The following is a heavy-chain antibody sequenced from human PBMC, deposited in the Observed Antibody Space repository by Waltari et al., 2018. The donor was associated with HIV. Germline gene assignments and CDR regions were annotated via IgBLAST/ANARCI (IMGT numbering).Heavy chain of an antibody. D-gene: IGHD3-3*01. Sequence: QVQLQQWGAGLLKPSETLSLTCAVYGGSFSGYYWSWIRQPPGKGLGWIGEINHSGSTNYNPSLKSRVTISVDTSKNQFSLKLSSVTAADTAVYYCARVRITIFGVVISTHNYYYYGMDVWGQGTTVTVSS. J-gene: IGHJ6*02. CDR3: ARVRITIFGVVISTHNYYYYGMDV. CDR1: GGSFSGYY. CDR2: INHSGST. V-gene: IGHV4-34*01.